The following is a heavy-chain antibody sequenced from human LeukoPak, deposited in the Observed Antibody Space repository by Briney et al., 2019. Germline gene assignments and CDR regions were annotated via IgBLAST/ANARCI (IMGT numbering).Heavy chain of an antibody. CDR2: IWYDGSNK. Sequence: GRSLRLSCAASGFTFSSYVMHWVRQAPGKGLEWVAVIWYDGSNKYYADSVKGRFTISRDNFKNTLYLQMNSLRAEDTAVYYCARDLFTYYGMDVWGQGTTVTVSS. J-gene: IGHJ6*02. V-gene: IGHV3-33*01. CDR3: ARDLFTYYGMDV. CDR1: GFTFSSYV.